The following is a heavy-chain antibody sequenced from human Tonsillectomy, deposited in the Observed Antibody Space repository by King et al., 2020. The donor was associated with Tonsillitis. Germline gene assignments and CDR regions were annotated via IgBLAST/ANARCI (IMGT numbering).Heavy chain of an antibody. CDR2: INYNGSRT. Sequence: VQLVESGGGLVQPGGALRISCSASGFTFSTSCLHLVRQAPGEGLGYVLSINYNGSRTHFADSVRGRFTIARDNSKNTVYLQMNSLRDADTAVYSCVKDRTGAWAFDVWGQGTMVSVSS. D-gene: IGHD1-1*01. J-gene: IGHJ3*01. V-gene: IGHV3-64D*06. CDR1: GFTFSTSC. CDR3: VKDRTGAWAFDV.